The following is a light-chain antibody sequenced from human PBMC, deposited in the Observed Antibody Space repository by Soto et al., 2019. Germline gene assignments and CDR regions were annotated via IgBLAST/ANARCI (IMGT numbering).Light chain of an antibody. CDR2: AAS. J-gene: IGKJ4*02. V-gene: IGKV3-20*01. CDR1: QTVGSNY. Sequence: IVLTQSPGTLSLSPGESATLSCRASQTVGSNYLAWYQQRPGQAPRLLIYAASSRATGIPGRISASGSWTDCTLTISRLEPEDFVVYYCQQYLTSAQTFGRGTKVELK. CDR3: QQYLTSAQT.